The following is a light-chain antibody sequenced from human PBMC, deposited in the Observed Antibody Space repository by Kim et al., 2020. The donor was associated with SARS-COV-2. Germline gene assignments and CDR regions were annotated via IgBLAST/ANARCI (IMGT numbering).Light chain of an antibody. CDR1: QSVTSSD. CDR2: GAS. Sequence: EIVLTQSPGTVSLSPGERATLSCRASQSVTSSDLAWYQQRPGQGPRLLIYGASSRATGIPDRFSGSGSGTDFTLTISRLEPEDFAVYYCQQYGSSPRTFGQGTKLEI. CDR3: QQYGSSPRT. V-gene: IGKV3-20*01. J-gene: IGKJ2*01.